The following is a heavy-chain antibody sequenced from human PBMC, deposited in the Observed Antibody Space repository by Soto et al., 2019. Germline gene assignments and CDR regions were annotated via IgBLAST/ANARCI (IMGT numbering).Heavy chain of an antibody. V-gene: IGHV4-61*01. CDR1: SGSISSGNYY. CDR3: ARQNVVVTATEFDY. D-gene: IGHD2-21*02. J-gene: IGHJ4*02. Sequence: PSETLSLTCTVSSGSISSGNYYWSWIRQPPGTGLEWIGCIYYSGSTKYNPSLKSRVTMSIDTSKNQFSLKLTSVTAADTAVYYCARQNVVVTATEFDYWGQGTLVTVSS. CDR2: IYYSGST.